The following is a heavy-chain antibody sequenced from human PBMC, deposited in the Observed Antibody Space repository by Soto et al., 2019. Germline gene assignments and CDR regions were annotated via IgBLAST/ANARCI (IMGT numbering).Heavy chain of an antibody. CDR1: GFTFSSYA. J-gene: IGHJ4*02. Sequence: SGGSLRLSCAASGFTFSSYAMSWVRQAPGKGLGWVSAISGSGGSTYYADSVKGRFTISRDNSKNTLYLQMNSLRAEDTAVYYCAKNGGYCSGGSCSRWEYYFDYWGQGTLVTV. CDR2: ISGSGGST. V-gene: IGHV3-23*01. D-gene: IGHD2-15*01. CDR3: AKNGGYCSGGSCSRWEYYFDY.